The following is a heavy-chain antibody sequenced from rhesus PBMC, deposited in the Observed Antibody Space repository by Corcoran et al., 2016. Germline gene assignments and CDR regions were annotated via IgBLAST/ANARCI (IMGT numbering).Heavy chain of an antibody. V-gene: IGHV3S5*01. J-gene: IGHJ6*01. D-gene: IGHD1-20*01. CDR3: AKDPGIAGTTSYYGLDS. CDR2: ISNGGGST. Sequence: EVQLVESGGGLVQPGGSLRLSCAASGFTFSSYGMSWVRQAPGKGLEWVSYISNGGGSTYYADSVKGRFTISRDNAKNTLSRQRNSLGAEDTAVYYCAKDPGIAGTTSYYGLDSWGQGVVVTVSS. CDR1: GFTFSSYG.